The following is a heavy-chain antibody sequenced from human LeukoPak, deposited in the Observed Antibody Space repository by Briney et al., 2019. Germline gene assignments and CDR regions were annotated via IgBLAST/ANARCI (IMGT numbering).Heavy chain of an antibody. CDR1: SGSFSGYY. Sequence: SETLSLTCAVYSGSFSGYYWSWIRHPPGKGLESIGEINHSGSTNYNPSLKSRVTISVDTSKNQFSLKLSSVTAADTAVYYCARVRRYYDLSSRPYAFDIWGQGTMVTVSS. V-gene: IGHV4-34*01. D-gene: IGHD3-22*01. CDR2: INHSGST. CDR3: ARVRRYYDLSSRPYAFDI. J-gene: IGHJ3*02.